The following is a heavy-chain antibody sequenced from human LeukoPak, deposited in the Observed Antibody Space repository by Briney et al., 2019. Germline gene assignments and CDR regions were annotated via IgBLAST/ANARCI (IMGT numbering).Heavy chain of an antibody. CDR1: GGSISSSSYY. CDR3: ARGAYGSGSYHMAFDY. Sequence: SETLSLTCTVSGGSISSSSYYWGWIRQPPGKGLEWIGSIYYSGSTYYNPSLKSRVTISVDTSKNQFSLKLSSVTAADTAVYCCARGAYGSGSYHMAFDYWGQGTLVTVSS. CDR2: IYYSGST. J-gene: IGHJ4*02. D-gene: IGHD3-10*01. V-gene: IGHV4-39*07.